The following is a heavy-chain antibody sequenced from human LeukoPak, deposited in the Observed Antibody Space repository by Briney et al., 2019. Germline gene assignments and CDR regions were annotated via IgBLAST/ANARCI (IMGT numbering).Heavy chain of an antibody. CDR3: ARDTSSGYEEEYYFDY. J-gene: IGHJ4*02. Sequence: ASVKVSCKASGYTFTSYYTHWVRQAPGQGLEWMGIINPSGGSTSYAQKFQGRVTMTRDTSTSTVYMELSSLRSEDTAVYYCARDTSSGYEEEYYFDYWGQGTLVTVSS. CDR1: GYTFTSYY. CDR2: INPSGGST. V-gene: IGHV1-46*01. D-gene: IGHD5-12*01.